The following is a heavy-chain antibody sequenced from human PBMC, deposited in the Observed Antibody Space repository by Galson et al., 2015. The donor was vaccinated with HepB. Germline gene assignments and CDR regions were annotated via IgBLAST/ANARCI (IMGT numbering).Heavy chain of an antibody. Sequence: SVKVSCMAAGYTFTSYGISWVRQAPGQGLEWMGWISAYNGNTNYAQKLQGRVTMTTDTSTSTAYMELRSLRSDDTAVYYCARVASHYYDSSGYADYWGQGTLVTVSS. D-gene: IGHD3-22*01. CDR2: ISAYNGNT. V-gene: IGHV1-18*04. CDR3: ARVASHYYDSSGYADY. J-gene: IGHJ4*02. CDR1: GYTFTSYG.